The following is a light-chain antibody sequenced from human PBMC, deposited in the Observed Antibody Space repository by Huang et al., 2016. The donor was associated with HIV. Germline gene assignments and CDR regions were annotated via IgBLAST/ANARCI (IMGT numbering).Light chain of an antibody. Sequence: DIQMTQSPSSLSASVGDRVTITCRASQGISNCLAWYQPRPGRVPKLLMYATSTLLPGVPSRFSGSGFGTDFTLTISSLQPEDIATYYCQKYDSEFPLAFGGGTKVEI. V-gene: IGKV1-27*01. CDR3: QKYDSEFPLA. CDR1: QGISNC. J-gene: IGKJ4*01. CDR2: ATS.